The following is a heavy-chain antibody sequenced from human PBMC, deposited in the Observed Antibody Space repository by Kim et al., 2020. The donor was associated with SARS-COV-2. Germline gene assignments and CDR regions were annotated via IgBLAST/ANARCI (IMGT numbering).Heavy chain of an antibody. Sequence: GGSLRLSCAASGFTFDDYAMHWVRQAPGKGLEWVSGISWNSGSIGYADSVKGRFTISRDNAKNSLYLQMNSLRAEDTALYYCAKDSGGWSPYYFDYWGQGTLVTVSS. D-gene: IGHD6-19*01. J-gene: IGHJ4*02. CDR3: AKDSGGWSPYYFDY. CDR1: GFTFDDYA. CDR2: ISWNSGSI. V-gene: IGHV3-9*01.